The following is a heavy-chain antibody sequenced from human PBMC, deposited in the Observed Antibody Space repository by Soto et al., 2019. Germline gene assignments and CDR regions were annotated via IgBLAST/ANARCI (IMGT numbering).Heavy chain of an antibody. CDR2: IYYSGST. CDR1: GGSISSSSYY. CDR3: ATTLSYDIVTGYHYYFDY. V-gene: IGHV4-39*01. Sequence: QLQLQESGPGLVKPSETLSLTCTVSGGSISSSSYYWGWIRQPPGKGLEWIGSIYYSGSTYYNPSLKSRVTIAVDTSKNQFSLKLSSVTAADTAVYYCATTLSYDIVTGYHYYFDYWGQGTLVTVSS. D-gene: IGHD3-9*01. J-gene: IGHJ4*02.